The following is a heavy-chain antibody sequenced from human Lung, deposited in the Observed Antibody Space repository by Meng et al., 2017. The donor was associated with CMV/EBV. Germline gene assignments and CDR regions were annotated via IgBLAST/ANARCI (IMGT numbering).Heavy chain of an antibody. CDR2: LNSDGSGT. J-gene: IGHJ6*02. D-gene: IGHD5-18*01. CDR1: GFRFSSYW. Sequence: GEXXKISCAASGFRFSSYWMHWVRQAPGKGLVWVSRLNSDGSGTSSADSVKGRFTISRDNAKNTVYLQMNNLRAEDTAIYYCARDDGSYGSLNGMDVWGRGNXV. V-gene: IGHV3-74*01. CDR3: ARDDGSYGSLNGMDV.